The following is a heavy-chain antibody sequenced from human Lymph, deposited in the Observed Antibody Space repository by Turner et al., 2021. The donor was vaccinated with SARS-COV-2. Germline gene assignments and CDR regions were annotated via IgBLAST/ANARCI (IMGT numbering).Heavy chain of an antibody. D-gene: IGHD7-27*01. V-gene: IGHV3-30-3*01. CDR2: ISYDGSNK. Sequence: QVQLVESGGGVFHPGRSLGLSCAASGFTFSSYAMNWVRQAPGKGLEWVTLISYDGSNKYYADSVKGRFTISRDNSKNTLYLQMNSLRAEDTAVYYCARSGPNFDFWGQGTLVTVSS. J-gene: IGHJ4*02. CDR1: GFTFSSYA. CDR3: ARSGPNFDF.